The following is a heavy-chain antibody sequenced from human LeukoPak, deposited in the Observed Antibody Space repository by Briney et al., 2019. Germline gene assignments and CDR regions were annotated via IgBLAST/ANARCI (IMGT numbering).Heavy chain of an antibody. CDR2: ISYDGSNK. CDR3: AKDLEAAGPRGFDY. Sequence: GGSLRVSCAASGFTFINYGLQWVRQAAGTGLAWVAVISYDGSNKYYADSVKGRFTISRDNSKNTLYLQMNSLRAEDTAVYYCAKDLEAAGPRGFDYWGQGTLVTVSS. J-gene: IGHJ4*02. CDR1: GFTFINYG. V-gene: IGHV3-30*18. D-gene: IGHD6-13*01.